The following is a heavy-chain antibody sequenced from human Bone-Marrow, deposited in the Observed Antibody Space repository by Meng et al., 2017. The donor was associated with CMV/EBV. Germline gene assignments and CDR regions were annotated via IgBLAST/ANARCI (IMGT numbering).Heavy chain of an antibody. CDR1: GFTFSDSA. J-gene: IGHJ4*02. CDR2: ISYDGSNK. V-gene: IGHV3-30*14. CDR3: ARDRGGYFDY. Sequence: GGSLRLSCAASGFTFSDSAMHWVRQAPGKGLEWVAVISYDGSNKYYADSVKGRFTISRDNSKNTLYLQTNSLRTEDTAVYYCARDRGGYFDYWGQGTLVTVSS. D-gene: IGHD3-16*01.